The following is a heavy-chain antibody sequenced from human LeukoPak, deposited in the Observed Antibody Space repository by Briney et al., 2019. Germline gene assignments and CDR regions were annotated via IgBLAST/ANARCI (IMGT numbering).Heavy chain of an antibody. Sequence: GRSLRLSCAASGFTFSSYGMHWVRQAPGKGLEWVAVIWYDGSNKYCADSVEGRFTISRDNSKNTLYLQMNSLRAEDTAVYYCARALSKWLPIDYWGQGTLVTVSS. D-gene: IGHD5-12*01. CDR3: ARALSKWLPIDY. CDR1: GFTFSSYG. J-gene: IGHJ4*02. V-gene: IGHV3-33*01. CDR2: IWYDGSNK.